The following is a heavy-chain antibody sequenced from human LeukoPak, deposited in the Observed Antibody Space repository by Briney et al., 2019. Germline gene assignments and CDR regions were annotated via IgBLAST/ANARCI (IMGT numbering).Heavy chain of an antibody. J-gene: IGHJ4*02. CDR3: ARDVLGGLYYYDSSGYRIDY. V-gene: IGHV1-46*01. CDR1: GYTFTSNY. CDR2: ISPSGGST. Sequence: ASVKVSCKAFGYTFTSNYMHWVRQAPGQGPEWMGVISPSGGSTTYAQKFQGRVTLTRDMSTSTAYMELRSLRSDDTAVYYCARDVLGGLYYYDSSGYRIDYWGQGTLVTVSS. D-gene: IGHD3-22*01.